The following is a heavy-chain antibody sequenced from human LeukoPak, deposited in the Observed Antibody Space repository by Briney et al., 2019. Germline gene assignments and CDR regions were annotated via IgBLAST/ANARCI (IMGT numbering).Heavy chain of an antibody. J-gene: IGHJ4*02. CDR3: AKDAPRDGGDFDY. CDR1: GFSFSTYG. Sequence: GGSLRLSCAASGFSFSTYGMSWVRQAPGKGLEWVSFITSTGGATYYADSVKGRFTISRDNSKNTLNLQMDMLRAEDTAVYYCAKDAPRDGGDFDYWGQGTLVTVSS. V-gene: IGHV3-23*01. CDR2: ITSTGGAT. D-gene: IGHD5-24*01.